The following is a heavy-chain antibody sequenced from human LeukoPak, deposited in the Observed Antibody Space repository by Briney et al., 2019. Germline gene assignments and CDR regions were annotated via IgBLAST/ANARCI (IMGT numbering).Heavy chain of an antibody. CDR2: INDDTP. Sequence: GGSLRLSCTTSGFSFNTYSMSWVRQAPGKGLEWVSAINDDTPYYTDSVKGRFTVSRDNSKDTLYLHLNCLRAEDTAIYYCAKEHDLWHEEGNWFDTWGQGVLVTVSS. J-gene: IGHJ5*02. V-gene: IGHV3-23*01. CDR1: GFSFNTYS. CDR3: AKEHDLWHEEGNWFDT. D-gene: IGHD3-3*01.